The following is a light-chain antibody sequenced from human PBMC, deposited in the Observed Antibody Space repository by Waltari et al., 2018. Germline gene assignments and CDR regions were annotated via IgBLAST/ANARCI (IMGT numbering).Light chain of an antibody. V-gene: IGKV1-5*03. CDR2: QAS. J-gene: IGKJ1*01. CDR3: QQYNSFPWT. CDR1: ENISRW. Sequence: DIHMTQSPSTLSASIGDRVTITCRARENISRWVAWYQQKVGEAPKLLIYQASSLHSGVPSRFSGVGSGTEFTLTISILQPDDVATYHCQQYNSFPWTFGQGTKVEIK.